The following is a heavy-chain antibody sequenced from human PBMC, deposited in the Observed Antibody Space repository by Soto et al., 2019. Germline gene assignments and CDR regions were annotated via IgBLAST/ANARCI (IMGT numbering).Heavy chain of an antibody. D-gene: IGHD3-16*01. CDR2: IYYSGNT. V-gene: IGHV4-30-4*01. Sequence: QVQLQESGPGLVKPSQTLSLTCTVSGGSTSSDNYWSWIRKPPGKGLEWIGHIYYSGNTDYNPSLNSRLAISIDTSKNQFSLKLSSVTAADTAVYFCAREGGESSDGLYYFDSWGQGSLVTVSS. J-gene: IGHJ4*02. CDR1: GGSTSSDNY. CDR3: AREGGESSDGLYYFDS.